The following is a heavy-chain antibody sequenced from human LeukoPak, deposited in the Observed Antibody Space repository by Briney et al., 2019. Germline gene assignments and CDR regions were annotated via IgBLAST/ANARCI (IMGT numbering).Heavy chain of an antibody. D-gene: IGHD4-23*01. Sequence: SETLSLTCTVSGGSISSGDYYWSWIRQPPGKGLEWIGYIYYSGSTYYNPSLKSRVTILVDTSKNQFSLKLSSVTAADTAVYYCARGGGYGGNSADYWGQGTLVTVSS. CDR2: IYYSGST. CDR3: ARGGGYGGNSADY. V-gene: IGHV4-30-4*08. CDR1: GGSISSGDYY. J-gene: IGHJ4*02.